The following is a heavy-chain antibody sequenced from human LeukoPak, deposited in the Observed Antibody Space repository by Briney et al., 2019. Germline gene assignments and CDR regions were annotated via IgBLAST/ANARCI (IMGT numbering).Heavy chain of an antibody. D-gene: IGHD2-21*02. CDR2: IKQDGSEK. CDR1: GFTFSSYA. V-gene: IGHV3-7*03. Sequence: GGSLRLSCAASGFTFSSYAMSWVRQAPGKGLEWVANIKQDGSEKYYVDSVKGRFTISRDNAKNSLYLQMNSLRAEDTAVYYCARARVVTKWIDYWGQGTLVTVSS. CDR3: ARARVVTKWIDY. J-gene: IGHJ4*02.